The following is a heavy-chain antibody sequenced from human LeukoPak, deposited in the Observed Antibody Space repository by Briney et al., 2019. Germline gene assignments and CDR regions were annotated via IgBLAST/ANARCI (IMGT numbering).Heavy chain of an antibody. D-gene: IGHD5-18*01. V-gene: IGHV1-24*01. J-gene: IGHJ4*02. Sequence: GASAKVSCKVSGYSLTELSMHWVRHSPGKGLEWMGGLDPEDGETIYAQKFQGRVTMTEDTSTDTAYMELSSLRSEDTAVYYCATLDQLWFDYWGQGTLVTVSS. CDR2: LDPEDGET. CDR3: ATLDQLWFDY. CDR1: GYSLTELS.